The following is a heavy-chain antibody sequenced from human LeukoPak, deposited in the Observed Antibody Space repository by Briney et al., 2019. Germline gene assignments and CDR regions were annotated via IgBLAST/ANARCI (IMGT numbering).Heavy chain of an antibody. D-gene: IGHD1-1*01. Sequence: GSLLLSCAASGFTFSCYWMHWVRQAPGKGLVWVSRINNDGSYTSYADSVKGRFTISRDSAKNTLYVQMNSLRAEDTAVYYCARMGHDILVPSGMDVWGQGTTVTVSS. CDR3: ARMGHDILVPSGMDV. J-gene: IGHJ6*02. CDR1: GFTFSCYW. CDR2: INNDGSYT. V-gene: IGHV3-74*01.